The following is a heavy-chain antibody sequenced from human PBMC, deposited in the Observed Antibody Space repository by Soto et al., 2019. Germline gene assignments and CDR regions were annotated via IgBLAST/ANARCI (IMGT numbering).Heavy chain of an antibody. CDR2: IFWDDDK. J-gene: IGHJ4*02. V-gene: IGHV2-5*02. Sequence: QITLKESGPTVVKPTQTLTLTCTFSGFSLTTSGVGVAWIRQPPGEALEWLAIIFWDDDKRYSPSLETRLTITKDTSKNQVVLTMTNMDPVDTATYYCVHRYCGNSYFESWGQGTLVTVSS. CDR3: VHRYCGNSYFES. D-gene: IGHD3-10*01. CDR1: GFSLTTSGVG.